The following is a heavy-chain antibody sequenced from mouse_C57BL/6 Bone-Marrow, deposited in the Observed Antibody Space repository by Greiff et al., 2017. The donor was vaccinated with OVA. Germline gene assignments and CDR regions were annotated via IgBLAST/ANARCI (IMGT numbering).Heavy chain of an antibody. CDR1: GYTFTDYY. J-gene: IGHJ4*01. D-gene: IGHD1-3*01. CDR2: INPNTGGT. Sequence: VQLQQSGPELVKPGASVKISCKASGYTFTDYYMNWVKQSHGKSLEWIGDINPNTGGTSYNQKFKGKATLTVDKSSSTAYLELRSLTSEDSAVYYCARELSDAMDYWGQGTSVTVSS. V-gene: IGHV1-26*01. CDR3: ARELSDAMDY.